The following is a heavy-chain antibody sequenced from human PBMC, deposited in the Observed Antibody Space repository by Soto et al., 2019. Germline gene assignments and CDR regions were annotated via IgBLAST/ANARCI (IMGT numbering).Heavy chain of an antibody. CDR3: ARTNRVATRYYFDY. V-gene: IGHV4-31*03. J-gene: IGHJ4*02. CDR2: IYYSGST. D-gene: IGHD5-12*01. CDR1: GGSISSGGYY. Sequence: SETLSLTCTVSGGSISSGGYYWSWIRQHPGKGLEWIGYIYYSGSTYYNPSLKSRVTISVDTSKNQFSLKLSSVTAADTAVYYCARTNRVATRYYFDYWGQGTLVTVSS.